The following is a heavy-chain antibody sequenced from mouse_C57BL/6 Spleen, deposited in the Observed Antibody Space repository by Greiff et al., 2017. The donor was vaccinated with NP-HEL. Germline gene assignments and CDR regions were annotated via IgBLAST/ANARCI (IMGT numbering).Heavy chain of an antibody. CDR3: ARRAGGSSQVFDY. J-gene: IGHJ2*01. CDR2: INPYNGGT. V-gene: IGHV1-19*01. D-gene: IGHD1-1*01. Sequence: EVQLQQSGPVLVKPGASVKMSCKASGYTFTDYYMNWVKQSHGKSLEWIGVINPYNGGTSYNQKFKGKATLTVDKSSSTAYMELNSLTSEDSAVYYCARRAGGSSQVFDYWGQGTTLAVSS. CDR1: GYTFTDYY.